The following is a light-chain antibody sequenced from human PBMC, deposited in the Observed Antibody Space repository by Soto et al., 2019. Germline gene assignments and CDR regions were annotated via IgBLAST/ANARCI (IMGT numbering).Light chain of an antibody. Sequence: QSALTQPRSVSGSPGQSVTVSCTGTSSDVGADDFVSWYQQHPGKAPKLVIFDVNKRPSGVPDRFSGSRSGNTASLSISGLLAEDEADYYCCSYPDNYTLYVFGTGTKLTVL. CDR3: CSYPDNYTLYV. V-gene: IGLV2-11*01. CDR1: SSDVGADDF. J-gene: IGLJ1*01. CDR2: DVN.